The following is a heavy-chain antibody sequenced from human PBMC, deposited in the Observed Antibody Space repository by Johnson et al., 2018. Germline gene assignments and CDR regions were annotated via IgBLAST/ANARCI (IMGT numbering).Heavy chain of an antibody. CDR1: GFTFSNYA. D-gene: IGHD3-10*01. CDR2: ISGSGNNP. Sequence: VQLVESGGGLVQPGGSLRLSCAASGFTFSNYAMSWVRQAPGKGLEWVSAISGSGNNPYHTDSVQGRFTISRDNSKNTLSLQMNNQRADDTAVYYCAKDSATMVRGHHVDVWGQGTTVTVSS. V-gene: IGHV3-23*04. J-gene: IGHJ6*02. CDR3: AKDSATMVRGHHVDV.